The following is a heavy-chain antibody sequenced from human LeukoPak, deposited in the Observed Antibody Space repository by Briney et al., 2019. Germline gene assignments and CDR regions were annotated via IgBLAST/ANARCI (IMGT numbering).Heavy chain of an antibody. CDR3: ARGWYGPDS. V-gene: IGHV3-7*04. CDR2: IKQDGSGK. CDR1: GFTFSSYW. J-gene: IGHJ5*01. Sequence: GGSLRLSCAASGFTFSSYWMNWVRQAPGKGLDWVANIKQDGSGKYYVDSVKGRFTISRDNAKNTLYLQMNSLRVEDTAVYSCARGWYGPDSCGQGTLVTVSS. D-gene: IGHD1-14*01.